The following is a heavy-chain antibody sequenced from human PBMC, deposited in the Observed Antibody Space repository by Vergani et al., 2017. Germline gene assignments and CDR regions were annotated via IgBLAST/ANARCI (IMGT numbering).Heavy chain of an antibody. V-gene: IGHV3-72*01. D-gene: IGHD6-13*01. CDR2: TRDKANSYTT. J-gene: IGHJ4*02. Sequence: EVQLVESGGGLVQPGGSLRLSCAASGFTFSDHYMGWVRQAPGKGLEWVARTRDKANSYTTEYAASVKGRFTISRDDSKNSLYLQMNRRKTEDTAVYYCARVGLAAVGRGFDYWGQGTLVTVSS. CDR1: GFTFSDHY. CDR3: ARVGLAAVGRGFDY.